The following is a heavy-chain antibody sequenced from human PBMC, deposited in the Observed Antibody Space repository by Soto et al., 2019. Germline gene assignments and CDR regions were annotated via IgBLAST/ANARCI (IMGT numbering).Heavy chain of an antibody. D-gene: IGHD6-19*01. V-gene: IGHV6-1*01. J-gene: IGHJ4*02. CDR3: AGQHQWLDS. Sequence: HTLSLTCAISGDSFSSNIAAWNWIRQSPSRGLEWLGRTYYRSKWHNDFAVSVKSRITIKPDTSKNQFSLQLNSVTPEDTAVYYCAGQHQWLDSWGQGTLVTASS. CDR1: GDSFSSNIAA. CDR2: TYYRSKWHN.